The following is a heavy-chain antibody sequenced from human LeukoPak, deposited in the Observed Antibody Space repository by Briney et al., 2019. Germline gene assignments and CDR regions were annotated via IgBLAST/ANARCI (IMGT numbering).Heavy chain of an antibody. J-gene: IGHJ4*02. D-gene: IGHD6-19*01. V-gene: IGHV1-69*01. CDR2: IIPIFGTA. Sequence: SVKVSCKASGGTFSSYAISWVRQAPGQGLEWMGGIIPIFGTANYAQKFQGRVAITADESTSTAYMELSSLRSEDTAVYYCARGSRQWLAQYAFDYWGQGTLVTVSS. CDR3: ARGSRQWLAQYAFDY. CDR1: GGTFSSYA.